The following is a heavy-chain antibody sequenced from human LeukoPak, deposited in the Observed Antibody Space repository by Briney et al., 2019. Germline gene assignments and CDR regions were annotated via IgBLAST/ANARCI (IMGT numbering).Heavy chain of an antibody. J-gene: IGHJ4*02. Sequence: NPSETLSLTCTVSGGSISGYYWSWIRQPAGKGLEWIGRIYTGGSTNYNPSLKSRVTISVDTSKNQFSLKLSSVTAADTAVYYCARVRIGLSSSSWFDYWGQGTLVTVSS. CDR3: ARVRIGLSSSSWFDY. CDR2: IYTGGST. V-gene: IGHV4-4*07. D-gene: IGHD6-6*01. CDR1: GGSISGYY.